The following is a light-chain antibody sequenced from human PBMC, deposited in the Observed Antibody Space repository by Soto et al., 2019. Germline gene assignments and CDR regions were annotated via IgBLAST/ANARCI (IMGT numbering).Light chain of an antibody. Sequence: DIQMTQSPSSLSPSVGDGVTITCRANQTITSWLAWYQQKPGKAPKIMIYAASSLQGGVPSRFRGSGSGTEFTLTISSLKPEDFATYYCQQASSFPPTFGQGTRLEIK. V-gene: IGKV1-12*01. CDR2: AAS. J-gene: IGKJ5*01. CDR1: QTITSW. CDR3: QQASSFPPT.